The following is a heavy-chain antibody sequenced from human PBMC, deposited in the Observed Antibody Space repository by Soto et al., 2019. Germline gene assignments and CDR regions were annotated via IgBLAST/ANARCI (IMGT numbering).Heavy chain of an antibody. CDR3: ARRGYQLPQTGYYYYGMDV. Sequence: QVQLVQSGAEVKKPGSSVKVSCKASGGTFSSYAISWVRQAPGQGLEWMGGIIPIFGTANYAQKFQGRVTITADESPSTAYMELSSLRSEDTAVYYCARRGYQLPQTGYYYYGMDVWGQGTTVTVSS. V-gene: IGHV1-69*01. J-gene: IGHJ6*02. D-gene: IGHD2-2*01. CDR2: IIPIFGTA. CDR1: GGTFSSYA.